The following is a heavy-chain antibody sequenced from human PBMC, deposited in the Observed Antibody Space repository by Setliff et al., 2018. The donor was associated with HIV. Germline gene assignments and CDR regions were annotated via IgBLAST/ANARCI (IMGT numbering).Heavy chain of an antibody. V-gene: IGHV1-18*01. D-gene: IGHD5-12*01. CDR1: GCTFNNYG. J-gene: IGHJ4*02. Sequence: ASVKVSCKASGCTFNNYGISWVRQAPGQGLEWMGWINTHSGYTNYAQNVQGRVTVTMDTSTSTAYMELRSLKSDDTAVYYCARGKTWLRFLDYWGQGTLVTAPQ. CDR3: ARGKTWLRFLDY. CDR2: INTHSGYT.